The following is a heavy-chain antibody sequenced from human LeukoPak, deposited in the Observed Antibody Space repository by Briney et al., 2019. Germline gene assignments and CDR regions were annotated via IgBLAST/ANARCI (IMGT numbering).Heavy chain of an antibody. CDR2: ISGSGGTT. V-gene: IGHV3-23*01. D-gene: IGHD6-19*01. CDR1: VFTFSIYA. Sequence: HGVSLRLSCAPSVFTFSIYAMSWVPHAPGQGLEWVSGISGSGGTTYYADSVKGRFTISRDNSKNTLYLQMNSLRAEDTAVYYCAKVIIIAVAGPCGFDNWGQGTLVTVSS. J-gene: IGHJ4*02. CDR3: AKVIIIAVAGPCGFDN.